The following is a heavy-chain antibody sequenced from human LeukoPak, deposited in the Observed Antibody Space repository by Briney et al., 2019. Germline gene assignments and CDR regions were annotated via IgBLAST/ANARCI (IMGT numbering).Heavy chain of an antibody. V-gene: IGHV4-39*07. Sequence: SETLSLTCTVSGGSISSSSYYWGWIRQPPGKGLEWIGSIYYSGSTYYNPSLKSRVTISVDTSKNQFSLKLSSVTAADTAVYYCAMLIVATTSDYYYGMDVWGQGTTVTVSS. CDR2: IYYSGST. CDR3: AMLIVATTSDYYYGMDV. J-gene: IGHJ6*02. CDR1: GGSISSSSYY. D-gene: IGHD5-12*01.